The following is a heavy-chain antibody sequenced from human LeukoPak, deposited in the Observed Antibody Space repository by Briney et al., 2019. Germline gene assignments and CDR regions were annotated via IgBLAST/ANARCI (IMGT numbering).Heavy chain of an antibody. V-gene: IGHV4-31*03. Sequence: KASETLSLTCTVSGGSISSDGYYWSWIRQHPGKGLEWIGYIYYSGSTYYNPSLRSRLTISVDTSRNQFSLRLSSVTAADTAVYYCARIYYYGSGGYWGGTGEHYYFDYWGQGTLVTVSS. CDR3: ARIYYYGSGGYWGGTGEHYYFDY. CDR1: GGSISSDGYY. J-gene: IGHJ4*02. CDR2: IYYSGST. D-gene: IGHD3-10*01.